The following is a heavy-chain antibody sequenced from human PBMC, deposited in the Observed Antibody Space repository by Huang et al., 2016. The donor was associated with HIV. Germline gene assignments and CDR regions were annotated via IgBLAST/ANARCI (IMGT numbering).Heavy chain of an antibody. Sequence: QVQLVQSGAEVKRPGASVKVSCKASGYSFTGHFIHWVRPAPGQGLEWRGRIDPTRCDINWAARFQGRVSMTRDKSIGTAYMELSGLRSDDTAVFFCAREAWASGVAHYFDYWGPGTLVTVSS. D-gene: IGHD3-10*01. CDR2: IDPTRCDI. CDR1: GYSFTGHF. J-gene: IGHJ4*02. CDR3: AREAWASGVAHYFDY. V-gene: IGHV1-2*06.